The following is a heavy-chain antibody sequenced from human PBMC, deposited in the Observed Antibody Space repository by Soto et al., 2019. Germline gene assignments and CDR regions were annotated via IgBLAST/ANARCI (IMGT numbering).Heavy chain of an antibody. D-gene: IGHD2-21*02. CDR2: ISYDGSNK. CDR3: ARDWVAYCGGDCYSVGY. J-gene: IGHJ4*02. V-gene: IGHV3-30-3*01. Sequence: QVQLVESGGGVVQPGRSLRLSCAASGFTFSSYAMHWVRQAPGKGLEWVAVISYDGSNKYYADSVKGRFTISRDNSKNXXYLQMNSLRAEDTAVYYCARDWVAYCGGDCYSVGYWGQGTLVTVSS. CDR1: GFTFSSYA.